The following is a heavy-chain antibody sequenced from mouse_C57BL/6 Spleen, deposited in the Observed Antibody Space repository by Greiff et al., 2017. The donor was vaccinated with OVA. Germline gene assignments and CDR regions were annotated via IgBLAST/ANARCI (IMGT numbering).Heavy chain of an antibody. Sequence: EVKLMESGEGLVKPGGSLKLSCAASGFTFSSYAMSWVRQTPEKRLEWVAYISSGGDYIYYADTVKGRFTISRDNARNTLYLQMSSLKSEDTAMYYCTRGDYGSSYEDYAMDYWGQGTSVTVSS. V-gene: IGHV5-9-1*02. CDR1: GFTFSSYA. CDR2: ISSGGDYI. J-gene: IGHJ4*01. D-gene: IGHD1-1*01. CDR3: TRGDYGSSYEDYAMDY.